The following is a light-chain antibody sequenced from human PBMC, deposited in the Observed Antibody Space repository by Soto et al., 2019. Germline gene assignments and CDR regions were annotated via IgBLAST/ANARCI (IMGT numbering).Light chain of an antibody. Sequence: EIVMTQSPATLSVSPGERATLSCRASQSVSSNLAWYQQKPGQAPTLLIYGASARATGIPARFSGSGSGTEFTLTISSLQSEDFAVYYCQQYNNRPFTFGQGTKLEI. J-gene: IGKJ2*01. V-gene: IGKV3-15*01. CDR3: QQYNNRPFT. CDR1: QSVSSN. CDR2: GAS.